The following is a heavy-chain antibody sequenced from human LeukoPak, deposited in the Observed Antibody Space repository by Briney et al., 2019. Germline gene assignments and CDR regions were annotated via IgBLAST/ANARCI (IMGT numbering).Heavy chain of an antibody. Sequence: PSETLSLTCTVSGXSISSYYWSWIRQPPGKGLEWIGYIYYSGSTNYNPSLKSRVTISVDTSKNQFSLKLSSVTAADTAVYYCARIGSGYTNHFDYWGQGTLVTVSS. CDR2: IYYSGST. CDR3: ARIGSGYTNHFDY. J-gene: IGHJ4*02. D-gene: IGHD5-12*01. V-gene: IGHV4-59*01. CDR1: GXSISSYY.